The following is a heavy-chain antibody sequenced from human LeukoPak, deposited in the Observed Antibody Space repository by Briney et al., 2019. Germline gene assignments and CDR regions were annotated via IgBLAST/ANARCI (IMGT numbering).Heavy chain of an antibody. CDR1: GGTFSTYS. CDR3: ARVSYDYVWGSYRELDY. D-gene: IGHD3-16*02. V-gene: IGHV1-69*01. CDR2: IIPVIDTT. Sequence: ASVNVSCKASGGTFSTYSSGWVRQAPGQGLEWMGVIIPVIDTTNYAQKFQGRVTITADESTSTAYMELSSLRSDDTPVYYCARVSYDYVWGSYRELDYWGQGTLVTVSS. J-gene: IGHJ4*02.